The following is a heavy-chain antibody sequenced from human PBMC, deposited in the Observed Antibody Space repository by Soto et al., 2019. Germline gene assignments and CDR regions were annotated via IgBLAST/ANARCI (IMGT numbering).Heavy chain of an antibody. CDR1: GYSISSGLY. CDR2: IYRVGIT. D-gene: IGHD1-1*01. CDR3: AIGNPDWFDP. J-gene: IGHJ5*02. Sequence: SETLSLTCPVFGYSISSGLYWGWLRQPPGKGLEWIGTIYRVGITYYNPSLKSRVTISIDTSKNHFSLRLSSVTATDTAVYFCAIGNPDWFDPWGQGTLVTVSS. V-gene: IGHV4-38-2*01.